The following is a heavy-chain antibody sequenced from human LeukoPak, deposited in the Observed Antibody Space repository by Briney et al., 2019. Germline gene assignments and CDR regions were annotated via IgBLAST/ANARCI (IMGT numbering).Heavy chain of an antibody. D-gene: IGHD3-22*01. V-gene: IGHV5-51*01. CDR2: IYPGDSGT. CDR1: GYSLNTYW. Sequence: GESLKISCEGSGYSLNTYWIGWVRQMPGKGLEWMGIIYPGDSGTRYSPSFQGQVTIPADKSISTAYLQWSSLKTSDTAMYYCARRYHDYSGYSRQFDYWGQGTLVTVSS. CDR3: ARRYHDYSGYSRQFDY. J-gene: IGHJ4*02.